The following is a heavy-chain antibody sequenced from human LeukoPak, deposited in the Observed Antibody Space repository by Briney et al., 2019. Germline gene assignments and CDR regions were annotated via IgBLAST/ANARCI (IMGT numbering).Heavy chain of an antibody. Sequence: PGGSLRLSCAASGFTFSSYAMHWVRQAPGKGLEWVAVISYDGSNKYYADSAKGRFTISRDNSKNTLYLQMNSLRAEDTAVYYCASRRITMVRGVTDNFDYWGQGTLVTVSS. J-gene: IGHJ4*02. D-gene: IGHD3-10*01. CDR1: GFTFSSYA. CDR3: ASRRITMVRGVTDNFDY. V-gene: IGHV3-30-3*01. CDR2: ISYDGSNK.